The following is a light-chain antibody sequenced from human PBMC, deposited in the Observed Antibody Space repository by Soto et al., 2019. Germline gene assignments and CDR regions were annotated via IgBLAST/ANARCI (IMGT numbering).Light chain of an antibody. CDR1: QDISTH. V-gene: IGKV1-9*01. Sequence: TQSPATLSASVGDRVTISCRASQDISTHLAWFAQKPGRAPQLLIYAASTLQSGVPSRFSGSGSGTDFTLTISSLQPEDFATYYCQHLNSYPITFGQGTRLEIK. J-gene: IGKJ5*01. CDR2: AAS. CDR3: QHLNSYPIT.